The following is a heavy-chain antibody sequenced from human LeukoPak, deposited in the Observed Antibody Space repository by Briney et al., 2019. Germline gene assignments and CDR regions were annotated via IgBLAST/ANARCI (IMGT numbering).Heavy chain of an antibody. CDR1: GFTFGTYW. CDR2: IKGDGSER. Sequence: GGSLRLSCVTSGFTFGTYWMSWVRQAPGKGLEWVANIKGDGSERSYVDSVKGRFTISRNNAKNSLYLQMNSLRAEDTAVYYCARDWPLVLDYWGQGALVTVSS. V-gene: IGHV3-7*03. J-gene: IGHJ4*02. CDR3: ARDWPLVLDY.